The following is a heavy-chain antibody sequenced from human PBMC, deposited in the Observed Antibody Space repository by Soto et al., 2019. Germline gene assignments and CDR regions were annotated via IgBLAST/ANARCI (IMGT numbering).Heavy chain of an antibody. V-gene: IGHV3-21*01. CDR3: ARDQPGYSYGYGLGY. Sequence: PWGSLRLSCAASGFTFSSYSMNWVRQAPGKGLEWVSSISSSSSYICYADSVKGRFTISRDNAKNSLYLQMNSLRAEDTAVYYCARDQPGYSYGYGLGYWGQGTLVTVSS. J-gene: IGHJ4*02. D-gene: IGHD5-18*01. CDR1: GFTFSSYS. CDR2: ISSSSSYI.